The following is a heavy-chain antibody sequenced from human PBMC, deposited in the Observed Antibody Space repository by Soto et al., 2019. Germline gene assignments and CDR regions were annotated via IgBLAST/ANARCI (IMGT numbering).Heavy chain of an antibody. V-gene: IGHV1-2*04. Sequence: GASVKVSCKASGYTFTGYYMHWVRQAPGQGLEWMGWINPNSGGTNYAQKFQGWVTMTRDTSISTAYMELSRLRSDDTAVYYCARDKTTYYYDSSGYYYGRRDYYYYGMDVWGQGTTVTVSS. CDR1: GYTFTGYY. CDR3: ARDKTTYYYDSSGYYYGRRDYYYYGMDV. D-gene: IGHD3-22*01. CDR2: INPNSGGT. J-gene: IGHJ6*02.